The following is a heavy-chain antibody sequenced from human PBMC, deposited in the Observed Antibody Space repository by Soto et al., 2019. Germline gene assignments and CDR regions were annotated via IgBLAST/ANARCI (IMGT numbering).Heavy chain of an antibody. Sequence: EVQLLESGGGLVQPGGSLRLSCAASGFTFSSYAMSWVRQAPGKGLEWVSAISGSGGCTYYADSVQGRFTISRANSKNTLYLQMNSLRAEDTAVYYCAKEMVAVAANRVWDYWGQGTLVAVSS. CDR1: GFTFSSYA. D-gene: IGHD6-19*01. V-gene: IGHV3-23*01. CDR2: ISGSGGCT. J-gene: IGHJ4*02. CDR3: AKEMVAVAANRVWDY.